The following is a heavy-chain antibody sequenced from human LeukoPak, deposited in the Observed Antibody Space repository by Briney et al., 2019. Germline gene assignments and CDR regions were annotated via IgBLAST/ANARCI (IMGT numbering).Heavy chain of an antibody. J-gene: IGHJ3*02. V-gene: IGHV5-51*01. D-gene: IGHD3-22*01. CDR2: IYPSDSDT. Sequence: GESLKISCKASGYPFIGYWIGWVRQMPGQGLEWMGIIYPSDSDTRYSPSFQGQVTISAGKSINIAYLQWNSLKASDTAMYYCARRLSYYDSSGLYPKSDPFDIWGQGTMLTVSS. CDR1: GYPFIGYW. CDR3: ARRLSYYDSSGLYPKSDPFDI.